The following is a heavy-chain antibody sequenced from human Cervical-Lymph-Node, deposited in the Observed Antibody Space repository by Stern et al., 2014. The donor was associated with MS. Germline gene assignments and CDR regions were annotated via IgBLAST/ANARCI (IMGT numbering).Heavy chain of an antibody. CDR2: ISDTGTT. Sequence: VQLVESGPGLVKPSETLSLTCTVSGGAVRDYYWTWIRQRPGTGLAWIGYISDTGTTNYNPSLHSRVTITLDTSQNQVSLRLRSVTAADTAVYYCARDPSTTASDWFFDLWGRGSLVTVSS. J-gene: IGHJ2*01. D-gene: IGHD2-21*02. CDR1: GGAVRDYY. CDR3: ARDPSTTASDWFFDL. V-gene: IGHV4-59*02.